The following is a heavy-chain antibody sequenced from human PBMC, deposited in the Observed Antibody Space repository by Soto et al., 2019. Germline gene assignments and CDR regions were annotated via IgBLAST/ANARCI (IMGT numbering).Heavy chain of an antibody. V-gene: IGHV4-34*01. D-gene: IGHD7-27*01. CDR2: INHSGST. J-gene: IGHJ4*02. CDR1: GGSFSGYY. CDR3: ARGWGRIFDY. Sequence: QVQLQQWGAGLLKPSETLSLTCAVYGGSFSGYYWNWIRQPPGKGLEWIGEINHSGSTNYNPSLKSRVTLSVDTSKNPISMKLSSVTGTDTAVYYCARGWGRIFDYWGQGTLVTVSS.